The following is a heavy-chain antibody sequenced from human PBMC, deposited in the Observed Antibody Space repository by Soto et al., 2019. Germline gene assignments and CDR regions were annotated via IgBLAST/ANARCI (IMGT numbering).Heavy chain of an antibody. J-gene: IGHJ5*02. CDR2: IYYSGST. CDR3: ARGSNRNGYYEGFDN. V-gene: IGHV4-30-4*01. D-gene: IGHD3-22*01. CDR1: GGSISSGDYY. Sequence: PSETLSLTCTVSGGSISSGDYYWSWIRQPPGKGLEWIGYIYYSGSTYYNPSLKSRVTISVDTSKNQFSPKLSSVTAADTAVYYCARGSNRNGYYEGFDNWGQGTLVTVSS.